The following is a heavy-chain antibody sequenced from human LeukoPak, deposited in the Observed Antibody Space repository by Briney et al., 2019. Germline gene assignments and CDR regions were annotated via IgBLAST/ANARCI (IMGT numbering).Heavy chain of an antibody. V-gene: IGHV1-18*01. J-gene: IGHJ5*02. CDR1: GYTFTSYG. Sequence: GASVKVSCKASGYTFTSYGISWVRQAPGQGLEWMGWISAYNGSTNYAQKLQGRVTMTTDTSTSTAYMELRSLRSDDTAVHYCARGKGGDIVVVPAAIPNWFDPWGQGTLVTVSS. CDR2: ISAYNGST. CDR3: ARGKGGDIVVVPAAIPNWFDP. D-gene: IGHD2-2*01.